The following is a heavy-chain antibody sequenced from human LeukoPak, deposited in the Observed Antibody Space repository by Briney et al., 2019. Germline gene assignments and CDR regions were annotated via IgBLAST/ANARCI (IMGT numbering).Heavy chain of an antibody. CDR1: GGSFSGYY. CDR3: ARWIAARAYDY. Sequence: PSETLSLTCAVYGGSFSGYYWSWVRQPPGKGLEWIGEINHSGSTNYNPSLKSRVTISVDTSKNQFSLKLSSVTAADTAVYYCARWIAARAYDYWGQGTLVTVSS. V-gene: IGHV4-34*01. J-gene: IGHJ4*02. CDR2: INHSGST. D-gene: IGHD6-6*01.